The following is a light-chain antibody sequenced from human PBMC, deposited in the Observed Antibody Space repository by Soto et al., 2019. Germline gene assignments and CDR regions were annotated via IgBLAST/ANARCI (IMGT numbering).Light chain of an antibody. CDR2: GAS. V-gene: IGKV3-15*01. J-gene: IGKJ1*01. Sequence: EIVLTLSLATLSVTPGERATLSCRASQSVSSNLAWYQQKPGQAPRLLIYGASTRATGIPARFSGSGSGTEFTLTISSLQSEDFAVYYCQQYNNWPWTFGQGTKVDIK. CDR3: QQYNNWPWT. CDR1: QSVSSN.